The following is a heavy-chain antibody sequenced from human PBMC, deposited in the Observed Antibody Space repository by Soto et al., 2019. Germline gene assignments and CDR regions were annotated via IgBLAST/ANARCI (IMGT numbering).Heavy chain of an antibody. Sequence: GASVKVSCKVSGYTLTELSMHWVRQAPGKGLEWMGGFDPEDGETIYAQKFQGRVTMTEDTSTDTAYMELSSLRSEDTAVYYCATVGPDYYDSSGVYSSNAFDIWGQGTMVTVSS. J-gene: IGHJ3*02. CDR3: ATVGPDYYDSSGVYSSNAFDI. D-gene: IGHD3-22*01. CDR1: GYTLTELS. CDR2: FDPEDGET. V-gene: IGHV1-24*01.